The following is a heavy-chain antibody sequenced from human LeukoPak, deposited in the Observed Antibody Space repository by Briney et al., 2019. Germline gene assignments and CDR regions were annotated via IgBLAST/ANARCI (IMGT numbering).Heavy chain of an antibody. V-gene: IGHV3-23*01. CDR2: ISERGGST. J-gene: IGHJ4*02. CDR1: GISLSNYA. Sequence: GGSLRLSCVVSGISLSNYAITWVRQAPGKGLEWVSYISERGGSTTYADSVKGRFTISRDTSLNTLYLQMNNLRAEDTAVYFCAKRGVVIRGILVIGYHQEAYHYDFWGQGVLVTVSS. CDR3: AKRGVVIRGILVIGYHQEAYHYDF. D-gene: IGHD3-10*01.